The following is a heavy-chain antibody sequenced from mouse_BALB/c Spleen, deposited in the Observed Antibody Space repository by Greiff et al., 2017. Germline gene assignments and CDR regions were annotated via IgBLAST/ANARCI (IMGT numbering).Heavy chain of an antibody. CDR2: INPGSGGT. CDR1: GYAFTNYL. D-gene: IGHD3-1*01. Sequence: VKLQESGAELVRPGTSVKVSCKASGYAFTNYLIEWVKQRPGQGLEWIGVINPGSGGTNYNEKFKGKATLTADKSSSTAYMQLSSLTSDDSAVYFCARFTFGRAMDYWGQGTSVTVSS. CDR3: ARFTFGRAMDY. J-gene: IGHJ4*01. V-gene: IGHV1-54*01.